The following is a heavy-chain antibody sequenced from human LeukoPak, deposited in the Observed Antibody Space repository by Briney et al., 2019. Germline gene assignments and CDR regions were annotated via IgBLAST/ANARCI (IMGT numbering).Heavy chain of an antibody. J-gene: IGHJ3*01. CDR2: IYGDGST. CDR3: ARDKDSGNNHAKICYDV. CDR1: GGSITSYY. V-gene: IGHV4-59*01. Sequence: SETLSLTCTVSGGSITSYYWTWIRQPPGKGLEWIGFIYGDGSTKYNPSLKSRVTMSVDTSKNQFSLKLSSATAADSAVYYCARDKDSGNNHAKICYDVWGQGTMVTVSS. D-gene: IGHD1-26*01.